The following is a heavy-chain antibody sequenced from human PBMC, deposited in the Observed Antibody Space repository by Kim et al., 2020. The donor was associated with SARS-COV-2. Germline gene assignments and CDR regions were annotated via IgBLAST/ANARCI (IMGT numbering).Heavy chain of an antibody. D-gene: IGHD6-13*01. V-gene: IGHV3-21*01. J-gene: IGHJ3*02. CDR3: ARDTYSSMNSRFAFDI. CDR1: GFTFSSYS. CDR2: ISSSSSYI. Sequence: GGSLRLSCAASGFTFSSYSMNWVRQAPGKGLEWVSSISSSSSYIYYADSVKGRFTISRDNAKNSLYLQMNSLRAEDTAVYYCARDTYSSMNSRFAFDIWGQGTMVTVSS.